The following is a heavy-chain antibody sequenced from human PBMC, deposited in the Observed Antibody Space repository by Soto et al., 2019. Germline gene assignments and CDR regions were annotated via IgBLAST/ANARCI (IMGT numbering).Heavy chain of an antibody. CDR1: GSTFSSYA. J-gene: IGHJ6*02. CDR3: ARANFEYSSSISDGMDV. CDR2: IIPIFGTA. D-gene: IGHD6-6*01. Sequence: SVKVSCKASGSTFSSYAISWVRQAPGQGLEWMGGIIPIFGTANYAQKFQGRVTITADKSTSTAYMELSSLRSEDTAVYYCARANFEYSSSISDGMDVWGQGTTVTVSS. V-gene: IGHV1-69*06.